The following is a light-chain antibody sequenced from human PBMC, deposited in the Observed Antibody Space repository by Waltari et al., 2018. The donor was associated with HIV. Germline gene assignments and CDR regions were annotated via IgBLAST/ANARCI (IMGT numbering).Light chain of an antibody. CDR2: DNN. CDR1: SSNIGNNY. J-gene: IGLJ3*02. CDR3: GTWDTSLSAGV. V-gene: IGLV1-51*01. Sequence: QSVLTQPPSVSAAPGQKVVISCSGSSSNIGNNYVSWFQQLPGTAPKFIIYDNNKRPSGSPDRVSGSRSGTSATLSITGLQTGDEADYYCGTWDTSLSAGVFGGGTKVTVL.